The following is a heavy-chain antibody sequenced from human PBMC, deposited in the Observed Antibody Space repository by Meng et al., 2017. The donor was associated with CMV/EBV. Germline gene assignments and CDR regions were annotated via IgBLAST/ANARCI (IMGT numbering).Heavy chain of an antibody. CDR2: IIPIFGTA. CDR3: ARRTPEGGIAAAGTHYYYYGMDV. Sequence: SVKVSCKASGGTFSSYAISWVRQAPGQGLEWMGGIIPIFGTANYAQKFQGRVTITTDESTSTAYMELSSLRSEDTAVYYCARRTPEGGIAAAGTHYYYYGMDVWGQGTTVTVSS. D-gene: IGHD6-13*01. V-gene: IGHV1-69*05. CDR1: GGTFSSYA. J-gene: IGHJ6*02.